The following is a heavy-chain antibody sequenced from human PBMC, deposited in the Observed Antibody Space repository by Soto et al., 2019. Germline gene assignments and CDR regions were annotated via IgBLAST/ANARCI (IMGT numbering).Heavy chain of an antibody. Sequence: GSVKVSCKASRYTFTSYGISWVRQAPGQGLEWMGWISAYNGNTNYAQKLQGRVTMTTDTSTSTAYMELRSLRSDDTAVYYCARGQRNIVVVPAAIRSWWFDPWGQGTLVTVSS. CDR3: ARGQRNIVVVPAAIRSWWFDP. V-gene: IGHV1-18*01. J-gene: IGHJ5*02. CDR2: ISAYNGNT. CDR1: RYTFTSYG. D-gene: IGHD2-2*02.